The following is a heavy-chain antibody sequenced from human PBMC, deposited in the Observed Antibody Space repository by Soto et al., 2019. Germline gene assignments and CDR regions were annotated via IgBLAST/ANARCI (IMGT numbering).Heavy chain of an antibody. CDR2: ICYSDIT. CDR1: VGSFSSFC. Sequence: SETLSLTCIVSVGSFSSFCWSWIRQPPGKGLEWIGYICYSDITNYNPSLKSRVTISVDTTKNQFSLKLSPVTAADTAVYYCATGDYSKSWNNGNYDYWGKGALVTVSS. D-gene: IGHD4-4*01. J-gene: IGHJ4*02. CDR3: ATGDYSKSWNNGNYDY. V-gene: IGHV4-59*01.